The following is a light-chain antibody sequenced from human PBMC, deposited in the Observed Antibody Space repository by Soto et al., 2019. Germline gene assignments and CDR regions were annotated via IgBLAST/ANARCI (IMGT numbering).Light chain of an antibody. CDR3: QQYETFSGT. Sequence: DIQMTQSPSTLSASVGETVTVTCRASQDIDNYLAWYQHAPGKAPKFLIYAAYTLQSGVPSRFSGSGSGTKFTLTIASLQPDDFATYYCQQYETFSGTFGPGTEVDI. CDR2: AAY. J-gene: IGKJ1*01. CDR1: QDIDNY. V-gene: IGKV1-5*01.